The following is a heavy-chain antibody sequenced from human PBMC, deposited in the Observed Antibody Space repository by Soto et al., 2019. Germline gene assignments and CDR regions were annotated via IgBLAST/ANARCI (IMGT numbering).Heavy chain of an antibody. J-gene: IGHJ4*02. D-gene: IGHD4-17*01. CDR2: IYYSGST. CDR1: GGSISSYY. Sequence: SETLSLTCTVSGGSISSYYWSWIRQPPGKGLEWIGYIYYSGSTNYNPSLKSRVTISVDTSKNQFSLKLSSVTAADTAVYYCARFHGHGQIAYSAQGTLVTVS. CDR3: ARFHGHGQIAY. V-gene: IGHV4-59*08.